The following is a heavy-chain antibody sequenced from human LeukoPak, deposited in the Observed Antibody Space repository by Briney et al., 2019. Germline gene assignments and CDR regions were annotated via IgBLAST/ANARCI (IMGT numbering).Heavy chain of an antibody. J-gene: IGHJ6*02. CDR1: GGSFSGYY. CDR3: AGYYYDTPYGMDV. CDR2: VNHSGST. V-gene: IGHV4-34*01. D-gene: IGHD3-22*01. Sequence: PTETLSLTCAVYGGSFSGYYWSWIRQPPGKGLEWIGEVNHSGSTNYNPSLKSRVTISVDTSENQFSLKLSSVTAADTAVYYCAGYYYDTPYGMDVWGQGTTVTVSS.